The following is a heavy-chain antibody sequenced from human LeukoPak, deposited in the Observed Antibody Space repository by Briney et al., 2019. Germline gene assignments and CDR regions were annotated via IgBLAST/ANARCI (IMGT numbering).Heavy chain of an antibody. J-gene: IGHJ6*02. CDR1: GGSISSYY. V-gene: IGHV4-59*01. Sequence: SETLSLTCTVSGGSISSYYWSWIRQPAGKGLEWIGYIYYSGSTNYNPSLKSRVTISVDTSKNQFSLKLSSVTAADTAVYYCARWGDREVATIDYYYYGMDVWGQGTTVTVSS. CDR2: IYYSGST. CDR3: ARWGDREVATIDYYYYGMDV. D-gene: IGHD5-12*01.